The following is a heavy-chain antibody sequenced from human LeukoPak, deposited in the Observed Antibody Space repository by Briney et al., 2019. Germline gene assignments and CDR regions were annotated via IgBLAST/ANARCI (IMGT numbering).Heavy chain of an antibody. CDR2: IYTTGST. V-gene: IGHV4-61*02. Sequence: SETLSLTCAVSGGSISSASYCWTWIRQPAGKGLEWIGRIYTTGSTNYNPSLKSRVTISVDTSKNQFSLKLSSVTAADTAVYYCARGGGNCGGDCSRAFDIWGQGTMVTVSS. CDR1: GGSISSASYC. J-gene: IGHJ3*02. D-gene: IGHD2-21*02. CDR3: ARGGGNCGGDCSRAFDI.